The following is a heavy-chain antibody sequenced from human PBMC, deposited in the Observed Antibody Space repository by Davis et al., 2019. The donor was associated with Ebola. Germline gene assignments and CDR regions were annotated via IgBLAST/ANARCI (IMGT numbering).Heavy chain of an antibody. CDR3: SERGSSV. Sequence: PSETLSLTCTVSGVSFSRHYWSWIRQPPGKRLEWIGSIYYTGSAYYNSSLASRATISVDTSKNQFSLKLTSVTAADTAMYYCSERGSSVWGQGTLVTVSS. D-gene: IGHD3-10*01. V-gene: IGHV4-59*03. CDR1: GVSFSRHY. CDR2: IYYTGSA. J-gene: IGHJ4*02.